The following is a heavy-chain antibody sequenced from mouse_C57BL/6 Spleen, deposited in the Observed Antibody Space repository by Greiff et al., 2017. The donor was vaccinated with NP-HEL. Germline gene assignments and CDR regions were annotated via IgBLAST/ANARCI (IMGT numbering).Heavy chain of an antibody. Sequence: VQLQQPGAELVKPGASVKLSCKASGYTFTSYWMQWVKQRPGQGLEWIGEIDPSDSYTNYNQKFKGKATLTVDTSSSTAYMQLSSLTSEDSAVYYCARYTTAWDYWGQGTSVTVSS. CDR1: GYTFTSYW. D-gene: IGHD1-2*01. CDR3: ARYTTAWDY. CDR2: IDPSDSYT. V-gene: IGHV1-50*01. J-gene: IGHJ4*01.